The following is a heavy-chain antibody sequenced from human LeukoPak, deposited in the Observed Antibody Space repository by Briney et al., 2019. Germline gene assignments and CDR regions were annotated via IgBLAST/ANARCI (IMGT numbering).Heavy chain of an antibody. CDR2: INPSGGST. CDR3: AAKVGESSYGPSWFDP. CDR1: GYTFSSFG. J-gene: IGHJ5*02. Sequence: GASVKVSCKTSGYTFSSFGITWVRQAPGQGLEWMGIINPSGGSTSYAQKFQGRVTMTRDTSTSTVYMELSSLRSEDTAVYYCAAKVGESSYGPSWFDPWGQGTLVTVSS. V-gene: IGHV1-46*01. D-gene: IGHD5-18*01.